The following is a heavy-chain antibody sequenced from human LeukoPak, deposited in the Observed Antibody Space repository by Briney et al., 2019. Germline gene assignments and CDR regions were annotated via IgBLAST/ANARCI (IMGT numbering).Heavy chain of an antibody. CDR2: INHSGST. CDR3: ARVRFLEWLFCDY. V-gene: IGHV4-34*01. D-gene: IGHD3-3*01. CDR1: GGSFSGYY. Sequence: PSETLSLTCAVYGGSFSGYYWSWIRRPPGKGLEWIGEINHSGSTNYNPSLKSRVTISVDTSKNQFSLKLSSVTAADTAVYYCARVRFLEWLFCDYWGQGTLVTVSS. J-gene: IGHJ4*02.